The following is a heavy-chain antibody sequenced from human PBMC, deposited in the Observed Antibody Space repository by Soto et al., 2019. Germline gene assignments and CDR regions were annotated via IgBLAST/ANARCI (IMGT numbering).Heavy chain of an antibody. CDR2: IQSKTDGGTT. V-gene: IGHV3-15*07. Sequence: SVSNAWMNWVRQAPGKGLEWVGRIQSKTDGGTTDYAAPVKGRFTISRDDSKNTLYLQMNSLKTEDTAVYYCTTDPEYCISTSCYGGSDYWGQGTLVTVSS. J-gene: IGHJ4*02. CDR1: SVSNAW. CDR3: TTDPEYCISTSCYGGSDY. D-gene: IGHD2-2*01.